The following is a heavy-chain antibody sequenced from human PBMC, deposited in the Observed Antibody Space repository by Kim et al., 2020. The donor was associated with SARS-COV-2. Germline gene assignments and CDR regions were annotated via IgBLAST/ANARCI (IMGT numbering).Heavy chain of an antibody. Sequence: IYYADSVKGRVTISRDNSKTALYLQVNYRRAEDTAVYYCARSILDGMLDVWGQGTTVTVSS. V-gene: IGHV3-21*01. CDR2: I. J-gene: IGHJ6*02. D-gene: IGHD3-3*01. CDR3: ARSILDGMLDV.